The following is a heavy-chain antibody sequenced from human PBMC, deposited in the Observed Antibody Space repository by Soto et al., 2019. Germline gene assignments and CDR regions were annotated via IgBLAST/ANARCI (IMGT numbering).Heavy chain of an antibody. CDR1: GYTFTSYG. V-gene: IGHV1-18*04. D-gene: IGHD3-22*01. CDR3: ARTRKVYYDSRGPFDI. Sequence: ASVKVSCKASGYTFTSYGISWVRQAPGQGLEWMGWISAYNGNTNYAQKLQGRVTMTTDTSTSTAYMELRSLRSDDTAVYYCARTRKVYYDSRGPFDIWGQGTMVTVSS. J-gene: IGHJ3*02. CDR2: ISAYNGNT.